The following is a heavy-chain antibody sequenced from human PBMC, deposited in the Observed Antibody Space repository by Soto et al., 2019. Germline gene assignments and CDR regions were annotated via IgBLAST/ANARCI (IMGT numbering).Heavy chain of an antibody. CDR3: ARDPSYQLLPNYFDY. CDR1: GFTFSSYS. CDR2: ISSSSSTI. J-gene: IGHJ4*02. Sequence: GGSLRLSCAASGFTFSSYSMNWVRQAPGKGLEWVSYISSSSSTIYYADSVKGRFTISRDNAKNSLYLQMNSLRAEDTAVYYCARDPSYQLLPNYFDYWGQGTLVTVSS. V-gene: IGHV3-48*01. D-gene: IGHD2-2*01.